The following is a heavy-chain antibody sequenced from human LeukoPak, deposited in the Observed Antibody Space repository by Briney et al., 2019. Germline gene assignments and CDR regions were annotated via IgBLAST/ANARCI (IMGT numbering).Heavy chain of an antibody. Sequence: KPSETLSLTCAVYGGSFSGYYWSWIRQPPGKGLEWIGEINHSGSTNYNPSLKSRVTISVDTSKNQFSLKLSSVTAADTAVYYCARGSAGCSSTSCYKPYYYYYYGMDVWGQGTTVTVSS. CDR3: ARGSAGCSSTSCYKPYYYYYYGMDV. CDR1: GGSFSGYY. D-gene: IGHD2-2*01. V-gene: IGHV4-34*01. CDR2: INHSGST. J-gene: IGHJ6*02.